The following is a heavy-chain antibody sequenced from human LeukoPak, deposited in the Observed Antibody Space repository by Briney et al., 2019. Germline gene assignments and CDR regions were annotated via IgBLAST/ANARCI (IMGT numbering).Heavy chain of an antibody. CDR3: ARTCSSTSCHDAFDI. D-gene: IGHD2-2*01. Sequence: ASVKVSGKASGGTFSSYAISWVRQAPGQGLEWMGGIIPIFGTANYAQKFQGRVTMTADESTSTAYMELSSLRSEDTAVYYCARTCSSTSCHDAFDIWGQGTMVTVSS. CDR2: IIPIFGTA. CDR1: GGTFSSYA. V-gene: IGHV1-69*13. J-gene: IGHJ3*02.